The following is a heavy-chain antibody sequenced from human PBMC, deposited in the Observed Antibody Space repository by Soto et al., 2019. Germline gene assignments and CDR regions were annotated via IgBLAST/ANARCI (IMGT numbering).Heavy chain of an antibody. J-gene: IGHJ4*02. V-gene: IGHV4-4*02. CDR3: AARHFWSRRWTDRSLAY. CDR2: ISHSGST. Sequence: SATMSGTSAGSGDSINNSHWWNLFRLAPEKGLEWIGQISHSGSTNYNPSLTSRVTISVDKSKNHFSLKLTSVTAADTAVYYCAARHFWSRRWTDRSLAYWGKGTLVTVSS. D-gene: IGHD3-3*02. CDR1: GDSINNSHW.